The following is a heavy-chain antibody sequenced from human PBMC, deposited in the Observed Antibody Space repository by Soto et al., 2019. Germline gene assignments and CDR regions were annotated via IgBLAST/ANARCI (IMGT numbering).Heavy chain of an antibody. D-gene: IGHD5-12*01. CDR1: GGTFSSYA. J-gene: IGHJ6*02. Sequence: SVKVSCKASGGTFSSYAISWVRQAPGQGLEWMGGIIPIFGTANYAQKFQGRVTITADESTSTAYMELSSLRSEDTAVYYCAREDMATIKDYYYYGMDVWGQGTTVTVSS. CDR3: AREDMATIKDYYYYGMDV. V-gene: IGHV1-69*13. CDR2: IIPIFGTA.